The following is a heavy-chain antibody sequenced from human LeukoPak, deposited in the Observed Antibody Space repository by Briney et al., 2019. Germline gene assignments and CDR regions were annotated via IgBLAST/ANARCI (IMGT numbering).Heavy chain of an antibody. Sequence: SETLSLTCTVSGYSISSGYYWGWIRPPPGKGLEWIGSIYHSGSTYYNPSLKSRVTISVDTSKNQFSLKLSSVTAADTAVYYCARGPTLGPTYYYDSSGPPGNDYWGQGTLVTVSS. D-gene: IGHD3-22*01. V-gene: IGHV4-38-2*02. CDR3: ARGPTLGPTYYYDSSGPPGNDY. J-gene: IGHJ4*02. CDR2: IYHSGST. CDR1: GYSISSGYY.